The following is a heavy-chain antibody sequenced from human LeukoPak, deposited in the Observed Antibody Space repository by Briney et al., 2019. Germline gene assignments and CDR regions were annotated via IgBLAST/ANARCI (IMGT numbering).Heavy chain of an antibody. Sequence: GGSLRLSCAASGFTFDDYAMHWVRQAPGKGLEWVSGISWNSGSIGYADSVKGRFTISRDNAKNSLYLQMNSLRAEDTALYYCAKDSGYDHYYYYYYMDVWGKGTTVTVSS. J-gene: IGHJ6*03. CDR2: ISWNSGSI. D-gene: IGHD5-12*01. CDR1: GFTFDDYA. V-gene: IGHV3-9*01. CDR3: AKDSGYDHYYYYYYMDV.